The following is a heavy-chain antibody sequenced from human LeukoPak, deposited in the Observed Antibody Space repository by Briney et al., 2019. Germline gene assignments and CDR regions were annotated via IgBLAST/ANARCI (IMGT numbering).Heavy chain of an antibody. CDR3: ARRKWELGYYFDY. CDR1: GGSISSYY. D-gene: IGHD1-26*01. J-gene: IGHJ4*02. Sequence: SETLSLTCTVSGGSISSYYWSWIRQPPGKGLEWIGYIYYSGSTNYNPSLKSRVTISVDTSKNQFSLKLSSVTAADTAVYYCARRKWELGYYFDYWGQGTLVNVSS. V-gene: IGHV4-59*08. CDR2: IYYSGST.